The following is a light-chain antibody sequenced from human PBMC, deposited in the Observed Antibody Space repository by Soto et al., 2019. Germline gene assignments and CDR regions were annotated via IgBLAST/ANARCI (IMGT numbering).Light chain of an antibody. CDR2: GAS. J-gene: IGKJ1*01. CDR1: QSVRRN. V-gene: IGKV3-15*01. CDR3: QQYNNWPP. Sequence: TVRTKYQGTLSVAPREIATLTSRAGQSVRRNLAWYQQKPGQAPRLLLYGASTRATGIPARFSGSGSGTEFTLTISSLQSEDFAVYYCQQYNNWPPFGQGTKVDI.